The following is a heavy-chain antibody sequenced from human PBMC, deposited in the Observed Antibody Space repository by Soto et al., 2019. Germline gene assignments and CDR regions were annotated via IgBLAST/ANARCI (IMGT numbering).Heavy chain of an antibody. D-gene: IGHD5-18*01. V-gene: IGHV3-33*01. CDR2: IWYDGSNK. CDR1: GFTFSSYG. J-gene: IGHJ6*02. Sequence: QPGGSLRLSCSASGFTFSSYGMHWVRQAPGKGLEWVAVIWYDGSNKYYADSVKGRFTISRDNSKNTLYLQMNSLRAEDTAVYYCARDTAMGTFSGYYYGMDVWGQGTTVTVSS. CDR3: ARDTAMGTFSGYYYGMDV.